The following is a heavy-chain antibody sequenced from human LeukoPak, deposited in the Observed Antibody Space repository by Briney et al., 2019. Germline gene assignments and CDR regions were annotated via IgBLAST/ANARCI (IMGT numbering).Heavy chain of an antibody. J-gene: IGHJ4*02. CDR3: ADIPTPDY. CDR1: GFTFSSYG. CDR2: VSGDGGMT. V-gene: IGHV3-23*01. D-gene: IGHD2-2*01. Sequence: GRSLRLSCAASGFTFSSYGMHWVRQAPGEGLEWVSTVSGDGGMTYYADSAKGRFTISRDNSKSTVFLQMNGLRAEDTAVYYCADIPTPDYWGQGTLVTVSS.